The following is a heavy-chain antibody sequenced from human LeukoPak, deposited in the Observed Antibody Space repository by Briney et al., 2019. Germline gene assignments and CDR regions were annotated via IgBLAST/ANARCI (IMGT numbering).Heavy chain of an antibody. CDR1: GFTFSSYS. V-gene: IGHV3-21*01. CDR2: ISGSSSYI. Sequence: PGGSLRLSCAASGFTFSSYSMNWVRQAPGKGLEWVSAISGSSSYIYYADSVKGRFTISRDNAKNSLYLQMNSLRVEDTAVYYCVRADAKKTAMVDYRGRGTLVAVSS. J-gene: IGHJ4*02. CDR3: VRADAKKTAMVDY. D-gene: IGHD5-18*01.